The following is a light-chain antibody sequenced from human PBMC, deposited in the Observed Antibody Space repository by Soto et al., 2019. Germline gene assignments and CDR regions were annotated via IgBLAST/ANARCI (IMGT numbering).Light chain of an antibody. Sequence: QSALTQPPSVSAAPGQKGSITCSGSSSDIGRNYVSWYKHLPRTAPKLLIYENYKRPSGIPDRFSGSKSGTSATLGITGVQTGDGADYYCGTWDSSLPTLVFGTGTKVTVL. CDR2: ENY. CDR3: GTWDSSLPTLV. CDR1: SSDIGRNY. V-gene: IGLV1-51*02. J-gene: IGLJ1*01.